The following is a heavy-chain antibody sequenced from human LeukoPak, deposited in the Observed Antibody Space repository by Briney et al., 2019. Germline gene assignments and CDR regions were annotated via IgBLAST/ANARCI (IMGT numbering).Heavy chain of an antibody. CDR3: ARGVGSGSRLRAGDY. Sequence: GGSLRLSCAASGFTFSSYGMHWVRQAPGKGLEWVAVISYDGSNKYYADSVKGRFTISRDNSKNTLYLQMNSLRAEDTAVYYCARGVGSGSRLRAGDYWGQGTLVTVSS. CDR2: ISYDGSNK. CDR1: GFTFSSYG. V-gene: IGHV3-30*03. J-gene: IGHJ4*02. D-gene: IGHD1-26*01.